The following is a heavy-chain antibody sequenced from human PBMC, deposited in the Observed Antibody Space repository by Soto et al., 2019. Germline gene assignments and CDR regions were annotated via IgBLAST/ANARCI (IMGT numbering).Heavy chain of an antibody. D-gene: IGHD6-13*01. J-gene: IGHJ4*02. Sequence: GGSLRLSCAASGFTFSSYAMSWVRQAPGKGLEWVSAISGSGGSTYYADSVKGRFTISRDNSKNTLYLQMNSLRAEDTAVYYCAKDTYSSSWYCDCPLDYWGQGTLVTFSS. CDR1: GFTFSSYA. V-gene: IGHV3-23*01. CDR3: AKDTYSSSWYCDCPLDY. CDR2: ISGSGGST.